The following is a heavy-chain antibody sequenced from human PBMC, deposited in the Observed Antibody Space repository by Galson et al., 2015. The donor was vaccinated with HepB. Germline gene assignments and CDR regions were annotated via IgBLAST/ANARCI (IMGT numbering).Heavy chain of an antibody. CDR3: ARDRGYAPGFSY. V-gene: IGHV1-3*01. J-gene: IGHJ4*02. Sequence: SVKVSCKASGYTSTSYAMHWVRQAPGQRLEWMGWINAGNGNTKYSQKFQGRVTITRDTSASTAYMELSSLRSEDTAVYYCARDRGYAPGFSYWGQGTLVTVSS. CDR1: GYTSTSYA. D-gene: IGHD5-12*01. CDR2: INAGNGNT.